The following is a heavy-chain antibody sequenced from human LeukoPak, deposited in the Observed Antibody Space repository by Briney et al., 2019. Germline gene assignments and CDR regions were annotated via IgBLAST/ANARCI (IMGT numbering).Heavy chain of an antibody. CDR3: ARDQYDTWSRRGNFDS. J-gene: IGHJ4*02. D-gene: IGHD3/OR15-3a*01. CDR1: GGSVSSDTYY. Sequence: SETLSLTCSVSGGSVSSDTYYWSWIRQPPRKGLEWIGYIYNSGSTNYNPSLKSRVTISGDTSKNQFSLRLSSVTAADTAVYYCARDQYDTWSRRGNFDSWGQGTLVIVSS. V-gene: IGHV4-61*01. CDR2: IYNSGST.